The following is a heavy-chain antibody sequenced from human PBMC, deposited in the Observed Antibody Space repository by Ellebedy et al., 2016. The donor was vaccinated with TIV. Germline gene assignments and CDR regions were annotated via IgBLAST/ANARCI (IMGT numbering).Heavy chain of an antibody. CDR1: GGSFSGYY. CDR3: ATRGSDYYDFWPQSKAGAFDI. V-gene: IGHV4-59*06. Sequence: SETLSLXXAVYGGSFSGYYWSWIRQPPGKGLEWIGYIYYSGSTYYNPSLKSRVTISVDTSKNQFSLKLSSVTAADTAVYYCATRGSDYYDFWPQSKAGAFDIWGQGTMVTVSS. CDR2: IYYSGST. D-gene: IGHD3-3*01. J-gene: IGHJ3*02.